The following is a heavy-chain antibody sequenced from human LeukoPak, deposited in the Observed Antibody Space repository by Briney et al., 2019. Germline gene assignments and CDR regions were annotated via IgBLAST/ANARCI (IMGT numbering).Heavy chain of an antibody. CDR2: INTDGSST. J-gene: IGHJ4*02. CDR3: ASGVPAAIRYY. Sequence: GGSLRLSCAASGFTFSSYWMHWVRHAPGKGLVWVSRINTDGSSTSYADSVKGRFTISRDNAKNTLYLQMNSLRAEDTAVYYCASGVPAAIRYYWGQGTLVTVSS. V-gene: IGHV3-74*01. D-gene: IGHD2-2*02. CDR1: GFTFSSYW.